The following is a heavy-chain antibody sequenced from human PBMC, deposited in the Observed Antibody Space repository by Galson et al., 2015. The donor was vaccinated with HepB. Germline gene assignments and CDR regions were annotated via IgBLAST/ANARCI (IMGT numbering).Heavy chain of an antibody. CDR2: ITGGGGST. D-gene: IGHD3-10*01. CDR3: AKDGLYYGSGTHSNAMDV. V-gene: IGHV3-23*01. J-gene: IGHJ6*02. Sequence: SLRLSCAASGFTFSTSIMTWGRQTPGKGLEWISTITGGGGSTYYLDAVKGRFTISSENAKTTLYLQMNGLRGEDTAVYYCAKDGLYYGSGTHSNAMDVWGQGTTVIVSS. CDR1: GFTFSTSI.